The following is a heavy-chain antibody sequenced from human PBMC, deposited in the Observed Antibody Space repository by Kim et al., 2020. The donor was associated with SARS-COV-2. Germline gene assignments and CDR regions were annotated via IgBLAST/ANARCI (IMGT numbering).Heavy chain of an antibody. CDR1: GGSISSSSYY. CDR2: IYYSGST. CDR3: ARHSVREPEYFQH. Sequence: SETLSLTCTVSGGSISSSSYYWGWIRQPPGKGLEWIGSIYYSGSTYYNPSLKSRVTISVDTSKNQFSLKLSSVTAADTAVYYCARHSVREPEYFQHWVQG. D-gene: IGHD3-10*01. V-gene: IGHV4-39*01. J-gene: IGHJ1*01.